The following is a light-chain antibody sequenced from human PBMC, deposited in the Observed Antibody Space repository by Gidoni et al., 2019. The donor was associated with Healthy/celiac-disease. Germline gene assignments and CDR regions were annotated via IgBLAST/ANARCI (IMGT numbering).Light chain of an antibody. Sequence: EIVLTQSPGTLSLSPGERATLSCRASQTVSSNYLAWYQQKPGQAPRLLIYGASSRATGIPDRFSGSGSGTDFTLTISRLEPEDFAVYYCQRSGSSPLTFGGGTKVEVK. J-gene: IGKJ4*01. CDR2: GAS. CDR3: QRSGSSPLT. V-gene: IGKV3-20*01. CDR1: QTVSSNY.